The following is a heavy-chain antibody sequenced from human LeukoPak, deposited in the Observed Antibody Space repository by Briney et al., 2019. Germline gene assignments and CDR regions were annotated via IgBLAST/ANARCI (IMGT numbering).Heavy chain of an antibody. CDR2: IKQDGSEK. J-gene: IGHJ3*02. CDR3: ARGSGLTADDAFDI. D-gene: IGHD6-19*01. V-gene: IGHV3-7*04. Sequence: GGSLRLSCAASGFTFSDYYMSWIRQAPGKGLEWVANIKQDGSEKYYVDSVKGRFTISRDNAKNSLYLQMNSLRAEDTAVYYCARGSGLTADDAFDIWGQGTMVTVSS. CDR1: GFTFSDYY.